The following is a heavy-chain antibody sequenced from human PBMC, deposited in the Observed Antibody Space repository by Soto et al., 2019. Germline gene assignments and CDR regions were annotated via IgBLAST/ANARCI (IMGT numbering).Heavy chain of an antibody. CDR1: GFTISNYG. J-gene: IGHJ6*02. Sequence: VGSLRLSCAASGFTISNYGMHWVSQARGEGLEWVAVISYDGTITYYADSVKGRFTISRDNSKNTLYLQMNSLRTEDTAVYYCATTRVGPCSSSICFSGIFDGMDVWGQGTTVTVSS. CDR2: ISYDGTIT. V-gene: IGHV3-30-3*01. D-gene: IGHD2-2*01. CDR3: ATTRVGPCSSSICFSGIFDGMDV.